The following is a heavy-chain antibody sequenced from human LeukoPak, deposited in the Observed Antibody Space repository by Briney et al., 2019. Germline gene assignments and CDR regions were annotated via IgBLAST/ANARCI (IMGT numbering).Heavy chain of an antibody. V-gene: IGHV1-8*01. Sequence: ASVKVSCKASGCTFTSYDINWVRQATGQGLEWMGWMNPNSGNTGYAQKFQGRVTMTRNTSISTAYMELSSLRSEDTAVYYCATTRYGSRKNYYYYMDVWGKGTTVTVSS. CDR3: ATTRYGSRKNYYYYMDV. J-gene: IGHJ6*03. CDR2: MNPNSGNT. D-gene: IGHD3-10*01. CDR1: GCTFTSYD.